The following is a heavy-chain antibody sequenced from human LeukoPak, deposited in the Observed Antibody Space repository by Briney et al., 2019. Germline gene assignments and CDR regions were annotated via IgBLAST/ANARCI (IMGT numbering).Heavy chain of an antibody. CDR3: ARNFLDY. V-gene: IGHV4-30-2*01. CDR1: GGSISSGGYY. CDR2: IYHSGST. J-gene: IGHJ4*02. Sequence: SETLSLTGTVSGGSISSGGYYWSWVRQPPGKGLEWIGYIYHSGSTYYNPSLKSRVTISVDRSKNQFSLRLSSVTAADTAVYYCARNFLDYWGQGTLVTVSS. D-gene: IGHD2/OR15-2a*01.